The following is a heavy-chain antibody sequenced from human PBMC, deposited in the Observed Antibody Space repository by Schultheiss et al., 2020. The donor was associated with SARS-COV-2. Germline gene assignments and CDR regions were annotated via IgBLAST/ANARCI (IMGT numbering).Heavy chain of an antibody. CDR1: GFSLSTGGVG. D-gene: IGHD2-15*01. Sequence: SGPTLVQPTQTLTLTCTVSGFSLSTGGVGVGWIRQPPGEALEWLALIYWDDDKRYSPSLKSRLTITKDTSKNQVVLTRTNMDPVDTATYYCAHRYCSGGSCYWFDPWGQGTLVTVSS. V-gene: IGHV2-5*02. CDR2: IYWDDDK. J-gene: IGHJ5*02. CDR3: AHRYCSGGSCYWFDP.